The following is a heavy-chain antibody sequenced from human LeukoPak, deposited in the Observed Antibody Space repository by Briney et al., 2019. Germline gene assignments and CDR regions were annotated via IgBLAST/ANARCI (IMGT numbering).Heavy chain of an antibody. CDR1: GYTFTSYD. V-gene: IGHV1-8*01. CDR2: MNPNSGNT. CDR3: ARPISGYYYAFDY. J-gene: IGHJ4*02. D-gene: IGHD3-22*01. Sequence: GASVKVSCKASGYTFTSYDINWVRQATGQGLEWMGWMNPNSGNTGYAQNFQGRGTMTRNNSISKGYMELSSLRSEDTAVYYCARPISGYYYAFDYWGQGTLVTVSS.